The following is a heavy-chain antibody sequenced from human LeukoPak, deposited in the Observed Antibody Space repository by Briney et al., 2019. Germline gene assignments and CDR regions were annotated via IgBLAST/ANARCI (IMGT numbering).Heavy chain of an antibody. CDR3: SRSVDYALDY. CDR2: ISIYSGNT. Sequence: GASVKVSCKASGDSFSSHGISWVRQAPGQGLEWMGWISIYSGNTNYAQKFQGRVTMTTDTSTTTVYMEVRSLRFDDAAVYYCSRSVDYALDYWGQGTLVTVSS. J-gene: IGHJ4*02. V-gene: IGHV1-18*01. CDR1: GDSFSSHG. D-gene: IGHD4-17*01.